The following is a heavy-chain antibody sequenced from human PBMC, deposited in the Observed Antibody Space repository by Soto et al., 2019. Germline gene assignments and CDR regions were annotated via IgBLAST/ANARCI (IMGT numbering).Heavy chain of an antibody. CDR1: GFTFDDYA. Sequence: EVQLVESGGGLVQPGRSLRLSCAASGFTFDDYAMHWVRQAPGKGLEWVSGISWNSGSIGYADSVKGRFTISRDNAKNSLYLQMNSLRAEDTALYYCVKDIGVTGTIIDYWGQGTLVTVSS. D-gene: IGHD1-20*01. CDR2: ISWNSGSI. J-gene: IGHJ4*02. V-gene: IGHV3-9*01. CDR3: VKDIGVTGTIIDY.